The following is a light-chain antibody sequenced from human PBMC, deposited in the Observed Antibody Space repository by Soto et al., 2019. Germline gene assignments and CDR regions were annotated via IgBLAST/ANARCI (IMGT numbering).Light chain of an antibody. CDR3: NSYTSSSTLL. J-gene: IGLJ2*01. V-gene: IGLV2-14*01. CDR1: SSDVGGYSY. Sequence: QSALTQPASVSGSPGQSITISCTGTSSDVGGYSYVSWYQQHPGKAPKLMIYEVTNRPSGVSNRFSGSRSGNTASLTISGLQAEDEADYYCNSYTSSSTLLFDGGTKLTVL. CDR2: EVT.